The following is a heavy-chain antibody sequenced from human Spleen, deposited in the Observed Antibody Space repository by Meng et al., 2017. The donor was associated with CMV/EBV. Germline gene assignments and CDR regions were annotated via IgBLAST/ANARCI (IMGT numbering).Heavy chain of an antibody. CDR1: GYSFTNNY. CDR2: INPSTTTT. CDR3: ARDLTYGTGDYLDY. Sequence: ASVKVSCKTSGYSFTNNYIHWVRQAPGQGLEWMGMINPSTTTTTYAQRLQGRVAMTRDTSTSTVYMDLSSLRSDDTAAYYCARDLTYGTGDYLDYWGQGTLVTVSS. D-gene: IGHD3-16*01. V-gene: IGHV1-46*04. J-gene: IGHJ4*02.